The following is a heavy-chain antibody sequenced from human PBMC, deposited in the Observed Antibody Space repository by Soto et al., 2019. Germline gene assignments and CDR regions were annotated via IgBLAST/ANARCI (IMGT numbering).Heavy chain of an antibody. Sequence: PSETLSLTCTVSGASISSGGYYWSWIRQHPGKGLEWIGYIHNSGPTNYNPSLKSRVTISLDTSQNQFSLKMTSATAADTAEYFCATAASSGYYLNSWGQGTLVTVSS. D-gene: IGHD3-22*01. V-gene: IGHV4-31*03. J-gene: IGHJ4*02. CDR2: IHNSGPT. CDR3: ATAASSGYYLNS. CDR1: GASISSGGYY.